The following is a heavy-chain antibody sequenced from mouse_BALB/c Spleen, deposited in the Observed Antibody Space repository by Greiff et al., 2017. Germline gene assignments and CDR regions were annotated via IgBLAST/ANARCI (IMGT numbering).Heavy chain of an antibody. CDR3: ARSDRYEFAY. V-gene: IGHV5-17*02. D-gene: IGHD2-14*01. CDR2: ISSGSSTI. J-gene: IGHJ3*01. Sequence: EVKLMESGGGLVQPGGSRKLSCAASGFTFSSFGMHWVRQAPEKGLEWVAYISSGSSTIYYADTVKGRFTISRDNPKNTLFLQMTSLRSEDTAMYYCARSDRYEFAYWGQGTLVTVSA. CDR1: GFTFSSFG.